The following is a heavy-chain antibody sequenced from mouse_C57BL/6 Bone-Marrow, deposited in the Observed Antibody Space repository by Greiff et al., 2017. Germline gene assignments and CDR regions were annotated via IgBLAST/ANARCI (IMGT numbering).Heavy chain of an antibody. D-gene: IGHD2-3*01. Sequence: VQLQQSGAELVRPGASVKLSCTASGFNIKDDYMHWVKQGPEQGLEWIGWIDPENGDTEYASKFQGKATITADTSSNTAYLQLSSLTSEDTAVYYCTRWFYVDYWGQGTTLTVSS. CDR2: IDPENGDT. J-gene: IGHJ2*01. V-gene: IGHV14-4*01. CDR1: GFNIKDDY. CDR3: TRWFYVDY.